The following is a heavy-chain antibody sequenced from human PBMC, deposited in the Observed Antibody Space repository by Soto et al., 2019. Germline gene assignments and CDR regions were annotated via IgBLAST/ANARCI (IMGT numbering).Heavy chain of an antibody. J-gene: IGHJ4*02. V-gene: IGHV3-33*01. CDR2: IWYDGSNK. Sequence: GGSLRLSCAASGFTFSSYGMHWVRQAPGKGLEWVAVIWYDGSNKYYADSVKGRFTISRDNSKNTLYLQMNSLRAEDTAVYYCARSWYYYDSSGYSPFDYWGQGTLVTVSS. D-gene: IGHD3-22*01. CDR1: GFTFSSYG. CDR3: ARSWYYYDSSGYSPFDY.